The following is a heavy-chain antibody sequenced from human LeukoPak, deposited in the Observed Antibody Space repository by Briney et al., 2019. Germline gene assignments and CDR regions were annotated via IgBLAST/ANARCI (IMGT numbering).Heavy chain of an antibody. CDR3: ARDMEQLVLGEPFDP. J-gene: IGHJ5*02. V-gene: IGHV1-2*02. CDR1: GYTFTGYY. Sequence: ASVKVSCKASGYTFTGYYMHWVRQAPGQGLEWMGWINPNSGGTNYAQKFQGRVTMTRDTSISTAYMELSRLRSDDTAVYYCARDMEQLVLGEPFDPWGQGTLVTVSS. D-gene: IGHD6-6*01. CDR2: INPNSGGT.